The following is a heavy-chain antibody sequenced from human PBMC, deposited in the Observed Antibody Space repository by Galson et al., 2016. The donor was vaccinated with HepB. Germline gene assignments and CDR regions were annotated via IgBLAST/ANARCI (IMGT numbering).Heavy chain of an antibody. CDR1: GYTFTTYG. CDR3: ARADYYVGSGYFGAFNI. CDR2: ISAYNANT. J-gene: IGHJ3*02. V-gene: IGHV1-18*01. Sequence: SVKVSCKASGYTFTTYGITWVRQAPGQGLEWMGRISAYNANTNYAQKLQGRVTMTTATSTSTAYMELRSLRSDDTAVYFCARADYYVGSGYFGAFNIRGQGTMVTVSS. D-gene: IGHD3-22*01.